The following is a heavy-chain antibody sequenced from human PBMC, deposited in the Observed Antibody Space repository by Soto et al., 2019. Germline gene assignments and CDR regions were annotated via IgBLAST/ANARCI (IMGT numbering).Heavy chain of an antibody. J-gene: IGHJ2*01. CDR1: GFPFSSYS. CDR2: ISSSSSSL. CDR3: ARANTGYCSGGSCYQDWYFDL. D-gene: IGHD2-15*01. Sequence: EVQLVESGGGLVKPGGSLRLSCAAPGFPFSSYSMNWVGQAPGRGLEWASSISSSSSSLYYADPVKGRFTISRDNAKNSLYLQMNSLRAEDTAVYYCARANTGYCSGGSCYQDWYFDLWGRGTLVTVSS. V-gene: IGHV3-21*01.